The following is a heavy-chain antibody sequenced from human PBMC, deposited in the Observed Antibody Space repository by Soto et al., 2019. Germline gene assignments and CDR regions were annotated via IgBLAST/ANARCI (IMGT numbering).Heavy chain of an antibody. Sequence: SVKVSCKASGGTFSSYAISWVRQAPGQGLEWMGGIIPIFGTANYAQKFQGRVTITADESTSTAYMGLSSLRSEDTAVYYCASSFDYYDGSAGYWGQGTLVTVSS. V-gene: IGHV1-69*13. D-gene: IGHD3-22*01. CDR1: GGTFSSYA. J-gene: IGHJ4*02. CDR2: IIPIFGTA. CDR3: ASSFDYYDGSAGY.